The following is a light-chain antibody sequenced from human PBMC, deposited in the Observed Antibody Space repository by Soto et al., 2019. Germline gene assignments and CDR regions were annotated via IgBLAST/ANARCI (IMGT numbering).Light chain of an antibody. CDR2: DAS. CDR3: QQYNSYSWT. V-gene: IGKV1-5*01. CDR1: QIISSW. Sequence: DIQMTQSPSTLSASAGDRVTITGRAIQIISSWLAWYQQKPGKAPKLLIYDASSLESGVPSRFSGSGSGTDFTLTISSLQPDDFATYYCQQYNSYSWTFGQGTKVEIK. J-gene: IGKJ1*01.